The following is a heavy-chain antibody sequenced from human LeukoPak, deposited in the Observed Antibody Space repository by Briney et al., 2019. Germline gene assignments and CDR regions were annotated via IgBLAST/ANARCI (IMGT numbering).Heavy chain of an antibody. D-gene: IGHD5-24*01. CDR1: GYTFTSYA. CDR3: ARDRYGDGFAHFDY. Sequence: ASVEVSCKASGYTFTSYAMHWVRQAPGQGLEWMGWITPSGGTNYPQKFQGRVAITRDTSITTAYMDLSRLTSDDTAVYYCARDRYGDGFAHFDYWGQGALVTVSS. J-gene: IGHJ4*02. CDR2: ITPSGGT. V-gene: IGHV1-2*02.